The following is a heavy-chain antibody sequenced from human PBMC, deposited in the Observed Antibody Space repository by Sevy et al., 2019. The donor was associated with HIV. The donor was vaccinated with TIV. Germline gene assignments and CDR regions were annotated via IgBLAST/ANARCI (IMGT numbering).Heavy chain of an antibody. V-gene: IGHV3-30*18. J-gene: IGHJ6*02. CDR3: AKDLGGPYYYYYGMDV. Sequence: GGSLRLSCAASGFTFSSYGMHWVRQAPGKGLEWVAVISYDGSNKYYADSVKGRFTISRDNSKNTLYLQMNSLRAEDTAVYYCAKDLGGPYYYYYGMDVWGQGTTVTASS. CDR1: GFTFSSYG. D-gene: IGHD3-16*01. CDR2: ISYDGSNK.